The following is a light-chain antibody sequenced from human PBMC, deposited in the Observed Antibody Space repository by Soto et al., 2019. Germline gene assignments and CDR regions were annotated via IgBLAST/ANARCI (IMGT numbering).Light chain of an antibody. CDR2: GTS. CDR1: QSFSSIY. CDR3: QHHNSGPLT. J-gene: IGKJ4*01. Sequence: EIVLTQSPATLSLSPGDRVTLSCRASQSFSSIYLAWFQQKPGQAPMLLIYGTSSRDTGIPDRFSGSGSGTDFTLTISSLEPEDFALYYCQHHNSGPLTFGGGTKVEVK. V-gene: IGKV3D-20*02.